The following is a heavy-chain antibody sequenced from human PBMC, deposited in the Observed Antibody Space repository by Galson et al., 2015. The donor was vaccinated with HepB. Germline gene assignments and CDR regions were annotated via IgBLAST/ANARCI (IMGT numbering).Heavy chain of an antibody. Sequence: SVKVSCKASGDTFSSSPLNWVRQAPGQGLEWMGRIIPLLGIANYAQNFQGRVTITADRSTSTAFVELRSLKPEDTAIYYCARGGPDTIFGGSWFDPWGQGTLVTVSS. CDR3: ARGGPDTIFGGSWFDP. CDR2: IIPLLGIA. J-gene: IGHJ5*02. V-gene: IGHV1-69*04. CDR1: GDTFSSSP. D-gene: IGHD3-3*01.